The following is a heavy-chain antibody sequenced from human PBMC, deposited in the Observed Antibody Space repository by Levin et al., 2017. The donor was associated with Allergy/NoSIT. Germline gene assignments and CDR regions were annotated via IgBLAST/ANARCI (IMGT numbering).Heavy chain of an antibody. CDR2: ISGTSTAK. V-gene: IGHV3-11*03. J-gene: IGHJ4*02. Sequence: PGGSLRLSCVVSGFNFSDYYMTWIRQAPGKGLEWLSYISGTSTAKKYADSVKGRFTISRDNAKNSLFLEMNNLGAEDTAVYYCARRAGTTVAPGTRYFDYWGQGSLVTVSS. CDR3: ARRAGTTVAPGTRYFDY. CDR1: GFNFSDYY. D-gene: IGHD4-11*01.